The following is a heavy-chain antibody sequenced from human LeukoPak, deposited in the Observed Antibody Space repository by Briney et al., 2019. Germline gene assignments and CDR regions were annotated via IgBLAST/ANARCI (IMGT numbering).Heavy chain of an antibody. CDR1: KGSMSHYY. J-gene: IGHJ4*02. CDR2: IYYLGST. CDR3: ARRGAGFFDY. V-gene: IGHV4-59*08. D-gene: IGHD1-26*01. Sequence: SETLSLTCTVSKGSMSHYYWSWIRQPPGKRLEWIGYIYYLGSTSYNPSLTSRVTISVDTSKNQFSLKLTSVTAADTAVYYCARRGAGFFDYWGQGALVTVSP.